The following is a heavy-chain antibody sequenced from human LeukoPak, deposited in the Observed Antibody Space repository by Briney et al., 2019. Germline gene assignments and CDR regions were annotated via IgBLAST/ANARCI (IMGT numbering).Heavy chain of an antibody. CDR1: GFPFSSYW. D-gene: IGHD6-19*01. V-gene: IGHV3-33*08. CDR3: ARDASAQQWLVQWYSDY. CDR2: IWYDGSNK. J-gene: IGHJ4*02. Sequence: GGSPRLSCVASGFPFSSYWMTWVRQAPGKGLEWVAVIWYDGSNKYYADSVKGRFTISRDNSKNTLYLQMNSLRAEDTAVYYCARDASAQQWLVQWYSDYWGQGTLVTVSS.